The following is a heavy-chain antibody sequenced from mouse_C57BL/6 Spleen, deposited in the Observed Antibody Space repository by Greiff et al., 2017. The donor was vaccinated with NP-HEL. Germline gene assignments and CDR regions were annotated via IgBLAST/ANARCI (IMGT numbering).Heavy chain of an antibody. D-gene: IGHD2-4*01. CDR2: IRSKSSNYAT. J-gene: IGHJ4*01. CDR3: VRDHDYDVAYAMDY. V-gene: IGHV10-3*01. CDR1: GFTFTTYA. Sequence: EVQLVESGGGLVQPKGSLKLSCAASGFTFTTYAMHWVRQAPGKGLEWVARIRSKSSNYATYYADSVKDRFTISRDDSQSMLYLQMNNLKTEDTAMYYCVRDHDYDVAYAMDYWGQGTSVTVSS.